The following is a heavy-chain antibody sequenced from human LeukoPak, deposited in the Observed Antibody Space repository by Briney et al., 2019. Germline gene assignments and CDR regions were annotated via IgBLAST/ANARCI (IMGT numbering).Heavy chain of an antibody. D-gene: IGHD2-2*01. CDR2: ISSSGSTI. Sequence: GGSLRLSCAASGFTFSSYEMNWVRQAPGKGLEWVSYISSSGSTIYYADSVKGRFTISRDNAKNSLYLQMNSLRAEDTAVYYCARENVVVPGYPYAFDIWGQGTMVTVSS. CDR3: ARENVVVPGYPYAFDI. CDR1: GFTFSSYE. V-gene: IGHV3-48*03. J-gene: IGHJ3*02.